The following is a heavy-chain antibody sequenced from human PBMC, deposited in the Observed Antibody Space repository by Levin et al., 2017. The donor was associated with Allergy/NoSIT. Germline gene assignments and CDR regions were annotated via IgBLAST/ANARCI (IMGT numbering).Heavy chain of an antibody. CDR2: ISATGGSI. CDR1: GFTFSSYA. V-gene: IGHV3-23*01. J-gene: IGHJ6*02. D-gene: IGHD4-17*01. Sequence: QPGGSLRLSCAASGFTFSSYAMSWVRQAPGKGLEWVSSISATGGSIYYADSVKGRFTFSRDNSKNTLYLQMNSLRAEDTAVYYCAKDGHGDYQDYSYYFGMDVWGQGTTVTVSS. CDR3: AKDGHGDYQDYSYYFGMDV.